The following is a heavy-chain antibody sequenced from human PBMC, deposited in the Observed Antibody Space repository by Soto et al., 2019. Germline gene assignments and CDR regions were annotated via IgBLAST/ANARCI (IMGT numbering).Heavy chain of an antibody. CDR3: ARRAGVMVPFDY. CDR1: EGKITTYG. V-gene: IGHV5-51*01. CDR2: IYPSDSDT. J-gene: IGHJ4*02. D-gene: IGHD3-16*01. Sequence: GVPIRNRCKASEGKITTYGVGWISKRPGEGLEWMGIIYPSDSDTRYSPSFQGHVMFSVDKSLETAYLQWSSLKTSDTAVYFCARRAGVMVPFDYWGQGTQVTV.